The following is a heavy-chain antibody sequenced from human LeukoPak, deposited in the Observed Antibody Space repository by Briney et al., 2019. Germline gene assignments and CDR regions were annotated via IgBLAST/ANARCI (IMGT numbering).Heavy chain of an antibody. V-gene: IGHV3-23*01. J-gene: IGHJ3*02. CDR3: AKGTCTAKACYGNAFDM. Sequence: GGSLRLSCAASGFTFSTYAMNWIRQAPGKGLEWVSTISGGGPRTYYADSVKGRFTISRDNANNTVYLLMSSLRADDTAVYYCAKGTCTAKACYGNAFDMWGQGTKVTVSS. CDR2: ISGGGPRT. CDR1: GFTFSTYA. D-gene: IGHD2-15*01.